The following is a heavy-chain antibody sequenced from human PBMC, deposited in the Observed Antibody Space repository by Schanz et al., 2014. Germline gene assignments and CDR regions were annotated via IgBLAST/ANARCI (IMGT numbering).Heavy chain of an antibody. CDR2: ISYDGSYK. V-gene: IGHV3-30*04. Sequence: QVQLVESGGGVVQPGRSLRLSCAASGFTFSSYAMHWVRQAPGKGLEWVAIISYDGSYKYYAYSVKGRFTISTDNSKNTPYLQLNSLRAEDTAVYYCARDRLGYCSSSSCWNFDYWGQGTLVTVSS. CDR1: GFTFSSYA. D-gene: IGHD2-2*01. CDR3: ARDRLGYCSSSSCWNFDY. J-gene: IGHJ4*02.